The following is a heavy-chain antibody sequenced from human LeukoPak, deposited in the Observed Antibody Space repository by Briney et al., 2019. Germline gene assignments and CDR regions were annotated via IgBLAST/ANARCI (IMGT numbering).Heavy chain of an antibody. V-gene: IGHV5-51*01. CDR3: ARQKAYCGGDCYTIDY. D-gene: IGHD2-21*02. Sequence: GESLKISCKGSGYSFTSYWIGWGRQMPGKGLGWMGIIYPGDSDTRYSPSFQGQVTISADKSISTAYLQWSSLKASDTAMYYCARQKAYCGGDCYTIDYWGQGTLVTVSS. CDR2: IYPGDSDT. CDR1: GYSFTSYW. J-gene: IGHJ4*02.